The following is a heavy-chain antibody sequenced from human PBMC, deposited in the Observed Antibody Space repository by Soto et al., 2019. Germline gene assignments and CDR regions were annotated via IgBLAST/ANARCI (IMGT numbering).Heavy chain of an antibody. CDR1: GGTFSSYT. V-gene: IGHV1-69*02. D-gene: IGHD2-15*01. J-gene: IGHJ4*02. CDR3: ARAGEGGYCSGGSCYDY. Sequence: QVPLVQSGAEVKKPGSSVKVSCKASGGTFSSYTISWVRQAPGQGLEWMGRIIPILGIANYAQKFQGRVTITADKSTSTAYMELSSLRSEDTAVYYCARAGEGGYCSGGSCYDYWGQGTLVTVSS. CDR2: IIPILGIA.